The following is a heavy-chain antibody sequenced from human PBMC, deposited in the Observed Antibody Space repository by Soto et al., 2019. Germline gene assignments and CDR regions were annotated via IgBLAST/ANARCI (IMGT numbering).Heavy chain of an antibody. CDR2: IIPIFGTA. Sequence: QVQLVQSGAEVKKPGSSVKVSCKASGGTFSSYAISWVRQAPGQGLEWMGGIIPIFGTANYAQKFQGRVTITADESTCPAYMARSSLRSEDTAVYYCARGSPYSSGWYAIAFDIWGQGTMVTVSS. CDR1: GGTFSSYA. CDR3: ARGSPYSSGWYAIAFDI. D-gene: IGHD6-19*01. J-gene: IGHJ3*02. V-gene: IGHV1-69*12.